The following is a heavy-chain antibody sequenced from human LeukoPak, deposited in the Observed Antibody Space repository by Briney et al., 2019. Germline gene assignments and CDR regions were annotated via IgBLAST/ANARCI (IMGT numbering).Heavy chain of an antibody. Sequence: GRSLRLSCAATGFTFSSYGMHWVRQAPGKGLEWVAVISYAGSNKYYADSVKGRFTISRDNAKTSLYLQMNSLRAEDTAVYYCARSEVGSPFDIWGQGTMVTVSS. CDR3: ARSEVGSPFDI. CDR1: GFTFSSYG. D-gene: IGHD3-10*01. CDR2: ISYAGSNK. J-gene: IGHJ3*02. V-gene: IGHV3-30*03.